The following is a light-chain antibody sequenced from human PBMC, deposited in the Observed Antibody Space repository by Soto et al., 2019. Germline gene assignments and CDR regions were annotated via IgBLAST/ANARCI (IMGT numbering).Light chain of an antibody. CDR2: WAS. Sequence: DIVLTQSPDSLAVSLGERATINCKSSQSVLSSSNNKNYLAWYQQRPGQPPKLLISWASTRESGVPDRFGGSGSGTDFTLTISSLQTEDVAVYYCQQYHSAPLTFGGGTKVEIK. V-gene: IGKV4-1*01. CDR3: QQYHSAPLT. J-gene: IGKJ4*01. CDR1: QSVLSSSNNKNY.